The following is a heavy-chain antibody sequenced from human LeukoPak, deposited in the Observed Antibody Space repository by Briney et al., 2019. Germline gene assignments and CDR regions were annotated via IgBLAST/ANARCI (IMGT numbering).Heavy chain of an antibody. CDR1: GYSFTSYW. Sequence: GESLKISCKGSGYSFTSYWIGWVRQMPGKGLEWMGIIYPGDSDTRYSPSFQGQVTISADKSISTAYLQWSSLKASDTAMYYCARTYYDFWSGPSSYYYYMDVWGKGTTVTVSS. CDR3: ARTYYDFWSGPSSYYYYMDV. J-gene: IGHJ6*03. CDR2: IYPGDSDT. V-gene: IGHV5-51*01. D-gene: IGHD3-3*01.